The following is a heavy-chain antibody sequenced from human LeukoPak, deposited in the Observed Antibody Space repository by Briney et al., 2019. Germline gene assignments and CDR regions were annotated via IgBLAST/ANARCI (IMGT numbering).Heavy chain of an antibody. CDR3: AKDRGSYFDAFDI. CDR1: GFTFSSYA. Sequence: GGSLRLSCAASGFTFSSYAMNWVRQAPGKGLEWVAVISYDGSNKYYADSVKGRFTMSRDNSKNTLYLQMNSLRAEDTAVYYCAKDRGSYFDAFDIWGQGTMVTVSS. CDR2: ISYDGSNK. J-gene: IGHJ3*02. V-gene: IGHV3-30*18. D-gene: IGHD3-10*01.